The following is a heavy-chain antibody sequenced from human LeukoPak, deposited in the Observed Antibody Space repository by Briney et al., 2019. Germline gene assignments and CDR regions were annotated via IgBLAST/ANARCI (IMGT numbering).Heavy chain of an antibody. CDR2: ISYDGSNK. Sequence: PRGSLRLSCAASGLTFSSYAMDWVRQAPGKGLEWVAVISYDGSNKYYADSVKGRFTISRDNSKNTLYLQMNSLRAEDTALYYCAREPYYDSSGYSPDYWGQGTLVTVSS. J-gene: IGHJ4*02. CDR3: AREPYYDSSGYSPDY. CDR1: GLTFSSYA. D-gene: IGHD3-22*01. V-gene: IGHV3-30*04.